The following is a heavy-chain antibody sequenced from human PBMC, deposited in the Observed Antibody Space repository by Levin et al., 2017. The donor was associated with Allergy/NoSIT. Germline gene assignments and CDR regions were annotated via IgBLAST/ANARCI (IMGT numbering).Heavy chain of an antibody. V-gene: IGHV3-23*01. Sequence: GESLKISCAASGFTFSSYGMSWVRQAPGKGLEWVSAITGNRGGTYYADSVKGRFTISRDNSKNTLYLQMNNLRDEDTAIYYCARSSGYYGPEWGQGTMVTVSS. CDR3: ARSSGYYGPE. J-gene: IGHJ4*02. CDR1: GFTFSSYG. CDR2: ITGNRGGT. D-gene: IGHD6-19*01.